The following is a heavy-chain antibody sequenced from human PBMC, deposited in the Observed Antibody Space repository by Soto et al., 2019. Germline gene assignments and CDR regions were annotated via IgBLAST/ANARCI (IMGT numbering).Heavy chain of an antibody. CDR3: VQGASTAHQPLDS. V-gene: IGHV3-30*03. CDR2: ISGDGNDK. Sequence: QVQLVESGGGVVQPGRSLRLSCAASGFIFRNFGMHWVRRAPGKGLAWVAVISGDGNDKYYPDSMKGRFTISRDNFNNTLYLQLNSLRPEDTAVYHCVQGASTAHQPLDSWGQGVLVTVSS. J-gene: IGHJ4*02. CDR1: GFIFRNFG. D-gene: IGHD1-26*01.